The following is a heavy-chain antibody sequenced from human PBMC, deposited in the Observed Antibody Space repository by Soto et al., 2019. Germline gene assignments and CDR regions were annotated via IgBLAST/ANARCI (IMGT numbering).Heavy chain of an antibody. CDR2: IYTSGST. V-gene: IGHV4-4*07. Sequence: QVQLQESGPGLVKPSETLSLTCTVSGGSISSYYWSWIRQPAGKGLEWIGRIYTSGSTNYNPSLKSRVTMSVDTSKSPFSLKLSSVTAADTAVYYCARGIAAAGLNWFDPWGQGTLVTVSS. D-gene: IGHD6-13*01. J-gene: IGHJ5*02. CDR1: GGSISSYY. CDR3: ARGIAAAGLNWFDP.